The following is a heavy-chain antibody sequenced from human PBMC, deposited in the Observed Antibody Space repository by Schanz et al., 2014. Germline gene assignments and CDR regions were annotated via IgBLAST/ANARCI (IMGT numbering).Heavy chain of an antibody. J-gene: IGHJ6*02. CDR3: ARVRRRIATPSAPSFRSDYCYAMDV. V-gene: IGHV3-33*01. D-gene: IGHD6-13*01. CDR1: GFIFSSYG. Sequence: QVQLVESGGGVVQPGRSLRLSCAASGFIFSSYGLHWVRQAPGKGLEWVAFIWDDGSNKYYADSVKGRFTISRDNSKNTLYLQMNSLRAEDTSVYFCARVRRRIATPSAPSFRSDYCYAMDVWGQETTVSVSS. CDR2: IWDDGSNK.